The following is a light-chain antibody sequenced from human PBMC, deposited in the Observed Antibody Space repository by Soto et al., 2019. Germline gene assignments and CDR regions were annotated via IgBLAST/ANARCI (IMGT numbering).Light chain of an antibody. CDR3: QQSHSTLPIT. V-gene: IGKV1-39*01. J-gene: IGKJ5*01. Sequence: DIQMTQSPSSLSAFVGDSVTITCRASQNVRGYLHWYQQKPGRAPKLLIYAASNLQIEVPFRFNGSRSGTEYTLSINSLQPDDSATYYCQQSHSTLPITFGQGTRVEI. CDR2: AAS. CDR1: QNVRGY.